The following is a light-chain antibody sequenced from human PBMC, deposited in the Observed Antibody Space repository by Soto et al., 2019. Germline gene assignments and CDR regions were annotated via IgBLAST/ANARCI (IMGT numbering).Light chain of an antibody. CDR1: YSDIGAYNY. Sequence: QSALTQPPSASGSPGQSVTIPCTGTYSDIGAYNYVSWYQQRPGEAPKLIIYEVYDRPSGVSNRFSGSKSGNTASLTISGLQPEDEADYYCSSYTTNHTRVFGGGTKLTVL. CDR2: EVY. V-gene: IGLV2-14*01. J-gene: IGLJ3*02. CDR3: SSYTTNHTRV.